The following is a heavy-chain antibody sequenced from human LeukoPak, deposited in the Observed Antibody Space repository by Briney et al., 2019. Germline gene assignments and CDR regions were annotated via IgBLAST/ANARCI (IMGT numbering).Heavy chain of an antibody. D-gene: IGHD6-6*01. CDR1: GYTFTGYY. CDR3: ARDKSSSAEEYFDY. J-gene: IGHJ4*02. CDR2: INPNSGGT. Sequence: GASVKVSCKASGYTFTGYYIHWVRQAPGQGLEWMEWINPNSGGTNYAQKFQGRVTMTRDTSISTAYMELSRLRSDDTAVYYCARDKSSSAEEYFDYWGQGSLVTVSS. V-gene: IGHV1-2*02.